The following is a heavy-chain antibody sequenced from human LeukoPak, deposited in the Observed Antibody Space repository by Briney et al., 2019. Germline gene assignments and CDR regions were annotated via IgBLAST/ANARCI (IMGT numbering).Heavy chain of an antibody. Sequence: PGGSLRLSCAASGFTFSSYWMSWVRQAPGKGLEWVANIKQDGSEKYYVDSVKGRFTISRDNDKNSLYLQMNSLRAEDTAVYYCARDGLGTAAAGSVRSDYWGQGTLVTVSS. CDR3: ARDGLGTAAAGSVRSDY. D-gene: IGHD6-13*01. CDR1: GFTFSSYW. CDR2: IKQDGSEK. J-gene: IGHJ4*02. V-gene: IGHV3-7*04.